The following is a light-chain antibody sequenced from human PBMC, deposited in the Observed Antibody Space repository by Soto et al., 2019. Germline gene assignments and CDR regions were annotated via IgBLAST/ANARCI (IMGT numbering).Light chain of an antibody. CDR1: QTISTH. CDR3: QQRSNWPTT. V-gene: IGKV3-11*01. Sequence: DIVLTQSPATLSLFPGERATLSFRASQTISTHLAWYQQKPGQAPRLLIYGASYRATGIPARISGSGSGTDFTLTISGLEPEDFAVYYCQQRSNWPTTFGQGTRLEIK. CDR2: GAS. J-gene: IGKJ5*01.